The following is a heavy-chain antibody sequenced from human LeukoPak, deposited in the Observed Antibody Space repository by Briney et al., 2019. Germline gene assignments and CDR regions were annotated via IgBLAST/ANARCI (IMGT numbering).Heavy chain of an antibody. D-gene: IGHD3-22*01. J-gene: IGHJ3*02. CDR3: ARRPIAYDSSGYYSGAFDI. CDR1: GGSISSSSYY. V-gene: IGHV4-39*07. Sequence: PSETLSLTCTVSGGSISSSSYYWGWIRQPPGKGLEWIGSIYYSGSTYYNPSLKSRVTISVDTSKNQFSLKLSSVTAADTAVYYCARRPIAYDSSGYYSGAFDIWGEETMVTVSS. CDR2: IYYSGST.